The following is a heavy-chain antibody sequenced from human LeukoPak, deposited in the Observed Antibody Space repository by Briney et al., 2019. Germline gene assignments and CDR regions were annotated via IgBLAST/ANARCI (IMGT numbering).Heavy chain of an antibody. CDR2: ILSSGST. CDR3: ARDWGSSGGLGVGY. J-gene: IGHJ4*02. V-gene: IGHV4-59*01. Sequence: SETLSLTCTVSSGSINNYYWSWIRQTPGKGLEWLGYILSSGSTNYNPSVKSRVTISVDTSKSQFSLKLSSVTAADTAVYYCARDWGSSGGLGVGYWGQGALVTVSS. CDR1: SGSINNYY. D-gene: IGHD6-19*01.